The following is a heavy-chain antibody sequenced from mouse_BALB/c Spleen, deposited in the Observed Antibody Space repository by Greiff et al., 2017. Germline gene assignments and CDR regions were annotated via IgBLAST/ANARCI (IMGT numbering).Heavy chain of an antibody. CDR2: IWAGGST. Sequence: QVQLQQSGPGLVAPSQSLSITCTVSGFSLTSYGVHWVRQPPGKGLEWLGVIWAGGSTNYNSALMSRLSISKDNSKSQVFLKMNSLQTDDTAMYYCARGGYYGPYYFDYWGQGTTLTVSS. CDR1: GFSLTSYG. J-gene: IGHJ2*01. V-gene: IGHV2-9*02. CDR3: ARGGYYGPYYFDY. D-gene: IGHD1-1*01.